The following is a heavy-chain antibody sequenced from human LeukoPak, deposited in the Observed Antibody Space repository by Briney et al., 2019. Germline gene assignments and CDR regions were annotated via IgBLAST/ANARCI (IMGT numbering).Heavy chain of an antibody. CDR2: IGTSGANT. Sequence: GGSLRLSCAASGFTFNNYGMGWVRQTPGKGLEWVATIGTSGANTYHADSVKGRFTISRDNSKSTLYLQMNSLRAEDTAVYHCAKKSGDHFHFDFWGQGTLVTVSS. CDR3: AKKSGDHFHFDF. J-gene: IGHJ4*02. CDR1: GFTFNNYG. D-gene: IGHD2-21*01. V-gene: IGHV3-23*01.